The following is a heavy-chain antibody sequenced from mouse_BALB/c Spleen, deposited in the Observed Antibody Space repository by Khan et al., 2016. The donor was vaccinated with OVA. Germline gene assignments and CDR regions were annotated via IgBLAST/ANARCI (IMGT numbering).Heavy chain of an antibody. V-gene: IGHV1-20*02. CDR2: INPHIGET. CDR3: ARIYGSDFDY. J-gene: IGHJ2*01. D-gene: IGHD1-1*01. CDR1: GYSFTGYF. Sequence: VQLQQSGPELVKPGASVKISCKASGYSFTGYFMHWVMKSHGKSLEWIGRINPHIGETFYNQKFKGKATLTVDESSSTAHMELRSLASEDSAVYFCARIYGSDFDYWGQGTTLTVAS.